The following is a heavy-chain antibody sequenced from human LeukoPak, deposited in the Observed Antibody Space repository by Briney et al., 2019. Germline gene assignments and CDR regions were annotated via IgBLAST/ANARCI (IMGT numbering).Heavy chain of an antibody. CDR3: ARDRLADHFDY. Sequence: PGGSLRLSCAASGFTFSSYGMHWVRQAPGKGLEWVAVIWYDGSNKYYADSVKGRFTISRDNSKNTLYLQMNSLRAEDTAVYYCARDRLADHFDYWGQGTLVTVSS. J-gene: IGHJ4*02. V-gene: IGHV3-33*01. CDR2: IWYDGSNK. D-gene: IGHD6-19*01. CDR1: GFTFSSYG.